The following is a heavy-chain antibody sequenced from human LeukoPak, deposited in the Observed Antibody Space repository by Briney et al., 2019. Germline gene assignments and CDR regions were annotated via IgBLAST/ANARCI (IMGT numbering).Heavy chain of an antibody. CDR1: GFPLSSYR. V-gene: IGHV3-48*01. CDR3: VRVKGSYFDY. Sequence: PGGSLRLSCAASGFPLSSYRINWVRQAPGKGLEWVSYISSSGSAIYYVDSVKGRFTGSRDNAKNALFLQMNSPRAEDTAVYYCVRVKGSYFDYWGQGVLVTVSS. D-gene: IGHD2-15*01. J-gene: IGHJ4*02. CDR2: ISSSGSAI.